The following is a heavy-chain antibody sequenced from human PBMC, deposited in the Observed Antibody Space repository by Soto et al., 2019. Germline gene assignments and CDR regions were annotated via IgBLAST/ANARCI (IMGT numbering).Heavy chain of an antibody. CDR1: GYTFTTHD. D-gene: IGHD3-22*01. Sequence: SVKVSCKASGYTFTTHDINWVRQAAGQGLVWMGWVNPNSGNRGYAQKFQDRVTMTRDTSISTAYMELSDLRSEDTAVYYCAGGQYFSDSSGYNDYWGQGTQVTAPQ. J-gene: IGHJ4*02. CDR3: AGGQYFSDSSGYNDY. CDR2: VNPNSGNR. V-gene: IGHV1-8*02.